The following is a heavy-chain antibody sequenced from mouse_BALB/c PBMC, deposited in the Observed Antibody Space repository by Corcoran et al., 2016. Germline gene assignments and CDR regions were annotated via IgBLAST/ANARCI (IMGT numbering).Heavy chain of an antibody. D-gene: IGHD2-3*01. CDR1: GYTFTNYG. Sequence: QIQLVQSGPELKKPGETVKISCKASGYTFTNYGMNWVKQAPGKGLKWMGWINTYTGEPTYADDFKGRFAFSLETSASTAYLQINNLKNEDTATYFCAVYDYDAMYYWGQGTSVTVS. CDR2: INTYTGEP. J-gene: IGHJ4*01. V-gene: IGHV9-3-1*01. CDR3: AVYDYDAMYY.